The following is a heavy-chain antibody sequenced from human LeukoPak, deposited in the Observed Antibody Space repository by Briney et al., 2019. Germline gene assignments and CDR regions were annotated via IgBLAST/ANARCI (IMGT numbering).Heavy chain of an antibody. CDR1: GFTFSSYD. Sequence: PGGSLRLSCAASGFTFSSYDMHWVRQATGKGREWVSAIGTAGDTYYPGSVKGRFTISRENAKNSLYLQMNSLRAGDTAVYYCARVSGVVRGYGMDVWGQGTTVTVSS. CDR3: ARVSGVVRGYGMDV. D-gene: IGHD3-10*01. J-gene: IGHJ6*02. V-gene: IGHV3-13*04. CDR2: IGTAGDT.